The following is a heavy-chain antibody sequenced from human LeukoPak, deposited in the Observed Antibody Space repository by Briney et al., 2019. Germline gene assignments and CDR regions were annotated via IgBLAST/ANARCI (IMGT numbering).Heavy chain of an antibody. V-gene: IGHV1-46*01. J-gene: IGHJ6*02. CDR3: ARDTYYDILTGGDYGMDV. D-gene: IGHD3-9*01. CDR1: GYTFTSYY. CDR2: INPSGGST. Sequence: GASVRVSSMASGYTFTSYYMHWVRQAPGQGLEWMGIINPSGGSTSYAQKFQGRVTMTRDTSTSTVYMELSSLRSEDTAVYYCARDTYYDILTGGDYGMDVWGQGTTVTVSS.